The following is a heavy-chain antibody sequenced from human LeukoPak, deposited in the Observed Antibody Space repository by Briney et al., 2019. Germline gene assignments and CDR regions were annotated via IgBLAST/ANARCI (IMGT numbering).Heavy chain of an antibody. D-gene: IGHD2-15*01. CDR2: INAGNGNA. CDR1: GYTFPSYF. CDR3: ARGYCSGGSCYVHWFDP. J-gene: IGHJ5*02. Sequence: ASVKVSCKASGYTFPSYFMHWVRQAPGQRLEWMGWINAGNGNAKYSQKFQDRVTITRDTSASSAYMELSSLRSEDTTVYYCARGYCSGGSCYVHWFDPWGQGTLVTVSS. V-gene: IGHV1-3*01.